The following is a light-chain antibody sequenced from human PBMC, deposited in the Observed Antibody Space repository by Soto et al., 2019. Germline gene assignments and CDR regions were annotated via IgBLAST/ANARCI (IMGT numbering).Light chain of an antibody. CDR1: QSVSSN. CDR3: QQYDNWPRT. J-gene: IGKJ1*01. Sequence: EIVMTQSPATLSVSPGERATLPCRASQSVSSNLAWYQQKPGQAPRLLIYSASTRAIGIPARFSGSGSGTEFTLTISGLQSEDFAVYYCQQYDNWPRTFGQGTKVDIK. CDR2: SAS. V-gene: IGKV3-15*01.